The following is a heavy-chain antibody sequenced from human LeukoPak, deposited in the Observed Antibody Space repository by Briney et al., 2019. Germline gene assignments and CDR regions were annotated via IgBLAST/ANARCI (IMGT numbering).Heavy chain of an antibody. D-gene: IGHD2-21*02. CDR1: GFSFDVFT. J-gene: IGHJ4*02. V-gene: IGHV3-43*01. CDR2: ISWDGGIT. CDR3: AKGAVVTPGFSDY. Sequence: PGGSLRLSCEVSGFSFDVFTMYWVRQSPEKGLECVSFISWDGGITHYMDSVKGRFTISRDNNKNFLYLQMNDLRTEDTAIYYCAKGAVVTPGFSDYWGQGTLVTVSS.